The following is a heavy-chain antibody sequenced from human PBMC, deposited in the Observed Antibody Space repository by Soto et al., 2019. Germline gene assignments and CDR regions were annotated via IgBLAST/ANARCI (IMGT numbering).Heavy chain of an antibody. D-gene: IGHD5-12*01. CDR2: FDPDGGET. J-gene: IGHJ6*02. V-gene: IGHV1-24*01. CDR3: ARGYDYLQRGRKAPLYYYYYGMDV. Sequence: ASVKVSCKVSGYTLTELSMHWVRQAPGKGLEWMGGFDPDGGETNYAQKFQGRVTMTRDTSISTAYMELSRLRSDDTAVYYCARGYDYLQRGRKAPLYYYYYGMDVWGQGTTVTVSS. CDR1: GYTLTELS.